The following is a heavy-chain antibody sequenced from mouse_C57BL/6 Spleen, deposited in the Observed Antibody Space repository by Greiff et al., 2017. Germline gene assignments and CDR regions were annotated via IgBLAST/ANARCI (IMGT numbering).Heavy chain of an antibody. D-gene: IGHD2-10*01. CDR1: GFNIKDDY. V-gene: IGHV14-4*01. J-gene: IGHJ1*03. CDR3: TPYIALEG. Sequence: VQLQQSGAELVRPGASVKLSCTASGFNIKDDYMHWVKQRPEQGLEWIGWIDPENGDTEYASKFQGKATITADTSSNTAYLQLSSLTSEDTAVYYCTPYIALEGWGTGTTVTVSS. CDR2: IDPENGDT.